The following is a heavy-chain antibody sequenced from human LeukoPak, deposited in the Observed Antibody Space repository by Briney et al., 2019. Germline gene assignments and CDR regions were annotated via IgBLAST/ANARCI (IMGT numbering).Heavy chain of an antibody. D-gene: IGHD5-24*01. J-gene: IGHJ4*02. CDR2: ISGRGGTT. CDR1: GFTFSTYA. Sequence: PGGSLSLSCAASGFTFSTYAMNWVRQAPGKGLEWVSGISGRGGTTYYADSVKGRFTISRDNSKNTLSLHMNSLRAEDTAVSFCAKENRWQWGQGTLVTVSS. V-gene: IGHV3-23*01. CDR3: AKENRWQ.